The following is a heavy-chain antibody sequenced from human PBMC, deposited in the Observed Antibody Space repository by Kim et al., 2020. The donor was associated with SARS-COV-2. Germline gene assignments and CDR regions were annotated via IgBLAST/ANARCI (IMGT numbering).Heavy chain of an antibody. V-gene: IGHV7-4-1*02. CDR1: GYTFTDYA. CDR2: INTNTGSP. D-gene: IGHD1-1*01. Sequence: ASVKVSCKASGYTFTDYALNWVRQAPGQGLEWMGWINTNTGSPMYAQAFTGRFVFSLDTSVSTAYLQINNLKAEDTAVYYCARRVERRPDDYWGQGTLVSVSS. CDR3: ARRVERRPDDY. J-gene: IGHJ4*02.